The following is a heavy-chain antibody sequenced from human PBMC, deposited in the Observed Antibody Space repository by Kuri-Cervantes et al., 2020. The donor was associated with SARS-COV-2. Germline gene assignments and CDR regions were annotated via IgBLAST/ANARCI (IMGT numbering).Heavy chain of an antibody. D-gene: IGHD1-1*01. CDR2: INPDGSYT. V-gene: IGHV3-74*01. CDR1: GFIVSDNY. Sequence: GESLKISCAASGFIVSDNYMSWVRQAPGKGLVWVSRINPDGSYTNNADSVKGRFTLSRDNAKNMLFLQMNSLRAEDTAVYYCVRDGDHWNFDYWGQGTLVTVSS. J-gene: IGHJ4*02. CDR3: VRDGDHWNFDY.